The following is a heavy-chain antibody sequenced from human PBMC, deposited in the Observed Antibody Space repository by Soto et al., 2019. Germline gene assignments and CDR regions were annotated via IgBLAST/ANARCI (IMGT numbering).Heavy chain of an antibody. Sequence: PGGSLRLSCAASGFTFTNYWMHWVRQVPGKGLVWVSRIDGVGTGTSYSDSVRGRFTISRDNAKNSLYLQMNSLRAEDTAVYYCARARDDYGDYAYYYYGMDVWGQGTTVTVSS. V-gene: IGHV3-74*01. D-gene: IGHD4-17*01. J-gene: IGHJ6*02. CDR2: IDGVGTGT. CDR1: GFTFTNYW. CDR3: ARARDDYGDYAYYYYGMDV.